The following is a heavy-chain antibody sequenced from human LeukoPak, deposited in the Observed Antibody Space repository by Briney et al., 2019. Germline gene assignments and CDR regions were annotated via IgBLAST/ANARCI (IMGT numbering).Heavy chain of an antibody. CDR1: GGSISSHY. CDR3: ATFPSYCSSTSCYPHY. Sequence: SETLSLTCTVSGGSISSHYWSWIRQPPGKGLEWIGYIYYSGSTNYNPSLKSRVTISVDTSKNQFSLKLSSVTAADTAVYYCATFPSYCSSTSCYPHYGGQGTLVTVPS. D-gene: IGHD2-2*01. J-gene: IGHJ4*02. CDR2: IYYSGST. V-gene: IGHV4-59*11.